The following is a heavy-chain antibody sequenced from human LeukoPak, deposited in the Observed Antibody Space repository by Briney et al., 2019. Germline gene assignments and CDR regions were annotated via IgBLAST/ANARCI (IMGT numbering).Heavy chain of an antibody. CDR3: ARETTVVTSGGMDV. CDR2: MNPNSGNT. D-gene: IGHD4-23*01. J-gene: IGHJ6*02. CDR1: GYTFTSYD. V-gene: IGHV1-8*03. Sequence: ASVKVSCKASGYTFTSYDINWVRQATGQGLEWMGWMNPNSGNTGYAQKFQGRVTITRNTSISTAYMELSSLRSEDTAVYYCARETTVVTSGGMDVWGQGTTVTVSS.